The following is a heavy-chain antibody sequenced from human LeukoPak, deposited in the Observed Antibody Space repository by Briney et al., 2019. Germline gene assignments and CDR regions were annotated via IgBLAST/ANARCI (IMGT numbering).Heavy chain of an antibody. CDR3: ARASPITIFGVVIPNWFDP. V-gene: IGHV1-46*01. CDR1: GYTFTSYY. D-gene: IGHD3-3*01. Sequence: ASVKVSCKASGYTFTSYYMHWVRQAPGQGLEWMGIINPSGGSTSYAQKFQGRVTMTRDTSTSTVYMELSSLRSEDTAVYYCARASPITIFGVVIPNWFDPWGQGTLVTVSP. J-gene: IGHJ5*02. CDR2: INPSGGST.